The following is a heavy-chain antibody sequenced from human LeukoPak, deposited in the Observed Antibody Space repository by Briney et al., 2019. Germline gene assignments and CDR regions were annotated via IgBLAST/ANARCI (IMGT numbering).Heavy chain of an antibody. J-gene: IGHJ4*02. D-gene: IGHD6-19*01. CDR2: IYHSGST. CDR3: ARDLGGRQWLAGFDY. Sequence: PSETLSLTCTVSGGSISRYYWSWIRQPPGKGLEWIGSIYHSGSTYYNPSLKSRVTISVDTSKNQFSLKLSSVTAADTAVYYCARDLGGRQWLAGFDYWGQGTLVTVSS. CDR1: GGSISRYY. V-gene: IGHV4-38-2*02.